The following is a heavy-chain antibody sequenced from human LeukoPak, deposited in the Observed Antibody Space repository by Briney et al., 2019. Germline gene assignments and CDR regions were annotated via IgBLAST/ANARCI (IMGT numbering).Heavy chain of an antibody. D-gene: IGHD1-26*01. V-gene: IGHV4-59*08. CDR2: IYYSGST. Sequence: SETLSLTCTVSGGSISSYYWSWIRQPPGKGLEWIGYIYYSGSTNYNLSLKSRVTISVDTSKNQFSLKLSSVTAADTAVYYCARGVGATTIDYWGQGTLVTVSS. CDR3: ARGVGATTIDY. J-gene: IGHJ4*02. CDR1: GGSISSYY.